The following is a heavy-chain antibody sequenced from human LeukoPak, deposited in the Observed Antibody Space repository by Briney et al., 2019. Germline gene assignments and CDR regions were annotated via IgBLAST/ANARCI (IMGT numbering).Heavy chain of an antibody. V-gene: IGHV3-30-3*01. D-gene: IGHD6-13*01. Sequence: PGGSLRLSCAATGFTFSSYAMSWVRQAPGKGLEWVAVISYDGSNKYYADSVKGRFTISRDNSKNTLYLQMNSLRAEDTAVYYCARERIAAAAPYYYYGMDVWGQGTTVTVSS. J-gene: IGHJ6*02. CDR1: GFTFSSYA. CDR2: ISYDGSNK. CDR3: ARERIAAAAPYYYYGMDV.